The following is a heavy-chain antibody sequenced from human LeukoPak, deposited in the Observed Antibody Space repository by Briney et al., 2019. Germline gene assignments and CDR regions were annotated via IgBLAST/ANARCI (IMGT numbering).Heavy chain of an antibody. CDR3: ARLTTVTTTPPFCMDV. V-gene: IGHV5-51*01. D-gene: IGHD4-11*01. J-gene: IGHJ6*03. CDR1: GYSFANHW. CDR2: IYPGDSDT. Sequence: GESPKISFGGSGYSFANHWIAWGRQMPGKGLEWMGIIYPGDSDTRYSPSFQGRVTISADKSISTAYLQWSSLKASDTAMYYCARLTTVTTTPPFCMDVWAKGTTVSVSS.